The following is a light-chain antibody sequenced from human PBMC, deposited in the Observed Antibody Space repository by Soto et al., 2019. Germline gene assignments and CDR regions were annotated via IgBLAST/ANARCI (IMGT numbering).Light chain of an antibody. Sequence: EIVLTQSPGTLSLSPGERATLSCRASQSISSSYLAWYQQKPGQAPRLLIYGASSRATGIPDRFSGSGSGTDFTLTISRLEPEDFAVYYCQPYGSSPRAMYTFGQGTKLEIK. V-gene: IGKV3-20*01. CDR1: QSISSSY. J-gene: IGKJ2*01. CDR2: GAS. CDR3: QPYGSSPRAMYT.